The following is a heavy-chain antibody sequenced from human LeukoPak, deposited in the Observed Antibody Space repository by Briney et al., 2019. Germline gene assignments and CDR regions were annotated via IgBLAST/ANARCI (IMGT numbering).Heavy chain of an antibody. CDR2: ISYDGSNK. CDR1: GFTFSSYA. Sequence: GGSLRLSCAASGFTFSSYAMHWVRQAPGKGLEWVAVISYDGSNKYYADSVKGRFAISRDNSKNTLYLQMNSLRAEDTAVYYCARGYCSSTSCSMGYWGQGTLVTVSS. V-gene: IGHV3-30*01. CDR3: ARGYCSSTSCSMGY. J-gene: IGHJ4*02. D-gene: IGHD2-2*01.